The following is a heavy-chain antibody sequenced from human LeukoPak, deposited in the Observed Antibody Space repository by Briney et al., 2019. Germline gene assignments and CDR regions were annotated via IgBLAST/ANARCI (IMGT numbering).Heavy chain of an antibody. Sequence: SVNVSSKASVGTFISYAISWVRQAPGQGLEWMGGIIPIFGTANYAQEFQGRVTITTDESTSTAYMELSSLRSEDTAVYYCARDGEYSSSPGIWFDPWGQGTLVTVSS. J-gene: IGHJ5*02. CDR3: ARDGEYSSSPGIWFDP. D-gene: IGHD6-6*01. V-gene: IGHV1-69*05. CDR1: VGTFISYA. CDR2: IIPIFGTA.